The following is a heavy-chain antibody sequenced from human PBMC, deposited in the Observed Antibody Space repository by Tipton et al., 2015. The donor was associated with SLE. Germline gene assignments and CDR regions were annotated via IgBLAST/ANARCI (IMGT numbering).Heavy chain of an antibody. CDR1: GGSINNYY. D-gene: IGHD5-24*01. J-gene: IGHJ4*02. Sequence: TLSVTCTVSGGSINNYYWSWIRQPPGKGLEWLGYIYSSGDTKYNPSLKSRVTISVDTSKNQFSLKLSSVTAADTAMYYCARVSLLQLPYFDSWGQGTLVTVSS. CDR3: ARVSLLQLPYFDS. V-gene: IGHV4-59*01. CDR2: IYSSGDT.